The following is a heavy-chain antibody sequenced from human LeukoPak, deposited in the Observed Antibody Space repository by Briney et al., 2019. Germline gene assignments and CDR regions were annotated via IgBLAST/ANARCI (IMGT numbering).Heavy chain of an antibody. CDR3: AKSGYNRFDY. CDR1: GFFFDDYG. D-gene: IGHD5-24*01. V-gene: IGHV3-20*04. Sequence: PGGSLRLSCAASGFFFDDYGMSWVRQAPGKGLEWVSRINSNGGNTDYADSVKGRFTISRDNSKNTLYLQMNSLRAEDTAVYYCAKSGYNRFDYWGQGTLVTVSS. CDR2: INSNGGNT. J-gene: IGHJ4*02.